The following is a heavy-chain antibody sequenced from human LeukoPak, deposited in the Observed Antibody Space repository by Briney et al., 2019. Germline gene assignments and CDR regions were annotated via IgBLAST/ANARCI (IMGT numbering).Heavy chain of an antibody. V-gene: IGHV3-23*01. CDR1: GVTFNSYA. CDR2: ISGTGSTT. Sequence: GGSLRLSCAASGVTFNSYAMSWGRQAPGKGLEWVSSISGTGSTTYYADSVKGRFAISRDNSKDTLYLQMSSLTAKDTAVYYCAKDQRFGELADYRGQGTLVTVSS. J-gene: IGHJ4*02. D-gene: IGHD3-10*01. CDR3: AKDQRFGELADY.